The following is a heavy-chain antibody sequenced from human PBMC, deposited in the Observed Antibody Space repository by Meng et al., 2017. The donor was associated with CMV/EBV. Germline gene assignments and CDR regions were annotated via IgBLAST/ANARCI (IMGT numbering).Heavy chain of an antibody. J-gene: IGHJ5*02. CDR2: IYDSGST. D-gene: IGHD3-16*02. CDR3: ARHSSMRLSCWFDP. V-gene: IGHV4-39*01. CDR1: GGSISSSSYY. Sequence: SETLSLTCTVSGGSISSSSYYWGWIRQPPGKGLEWIGSIYDSGSTYYNPSLKSRVTISVDTSKNQFSLKLSSVTAADTAVYYCARHSSMRLSCWFDPWGQGTLVTVSS.